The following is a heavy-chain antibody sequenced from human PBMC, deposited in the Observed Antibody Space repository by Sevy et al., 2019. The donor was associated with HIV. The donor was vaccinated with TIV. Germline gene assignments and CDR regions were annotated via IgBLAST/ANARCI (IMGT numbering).Heavy chain of an antibody. J-gene: IGHJ4*02. D-gene: IGHD6-19*01. CDR2: INPYDAT. CDR3: ATSLSGWYSEGDY. CDR1: GLTLSPFE. Sequence: GGSLRLSCAASGLTLSPFEFNWVRQAPGKGLEWVAFINPYDATRYADSVRGRFTISRDNAKHSLSLQMSSLRAEDTALYYCATSLSGWYSEGDYWGQLTLVTVSS. V-gene: IGHV3-48*03.